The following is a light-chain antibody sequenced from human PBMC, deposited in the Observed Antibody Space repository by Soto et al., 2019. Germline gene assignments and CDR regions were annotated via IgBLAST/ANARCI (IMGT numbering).Light chain of an antibody. CDR3: QQYDSFPFT. V-gene: IGKV1-33*01. J-gene: IGKJ3*01. Sequence: DIQMTQSPSSLSASVGDRVTITCQASQDISKYLNWYQQQPGKAPKLLIYDASNLETGVPSRFSVTGSGAYYTFTISSLHPEAFATYHCQQYDSFPFTFGHGNKVEIK. CDR1: QDISKY. CDR2: DAS.